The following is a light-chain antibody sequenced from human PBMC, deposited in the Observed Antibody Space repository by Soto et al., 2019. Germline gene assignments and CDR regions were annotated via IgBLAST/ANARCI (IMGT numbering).Light chain of an antibody. J-gene: IGLJ2*01. V-gene: IGLV2-14*03. CDR2: DVN. CDR3: TSWTTSTTMS. CDR1: SSDIGAYNF. Sequence: QSALTQPASVSGSPGQSITISCTGTSSDIGAYNFVSWYQQHPGKAPKLMLYDVNNRPSGVSNRFSGSKSGNTASLTISWLQAEDEADYFCTSWTTSTTMSFGGGTKVTV.